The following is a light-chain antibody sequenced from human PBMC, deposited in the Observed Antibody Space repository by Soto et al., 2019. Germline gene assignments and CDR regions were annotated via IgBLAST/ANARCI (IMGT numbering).Light chain of an antibody. CDR2: GAS. CDR1: QSVSNNY. CDR3: QQRSNWPPIT. J-gene: IGKJ5*01. V-gene: IGKV3D-20*02. Sequence: IVLTQSPGTLSLSPWERATLSCRASQSVSNNYLAWYQQKPGQAPRLLIYGASNRATGIPDRFSGSGSGTDFTLTISRLEPEDFAVYYCQQRSNWPPITFGQGTRLEIK.